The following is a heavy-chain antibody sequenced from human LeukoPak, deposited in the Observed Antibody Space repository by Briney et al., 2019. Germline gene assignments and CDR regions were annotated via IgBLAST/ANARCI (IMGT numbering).Heavy chain of an antibody. CDR1: GFTFDDIG. CDR3: ASGSPAGDY. V-gene: IGHV3-20*04. CDR2: INWNGGSI. Sequence: GGSLRLSCAASGFTFDDIGMSWVRQAPGKGLEWVSGINWNGGSISYADSVKGRFTISRDNVKNSLYLQMNSLRVEDTAVFYCASGSPAGDYWGQGTLVTVSS. D-gene: IGHD1-26*01. J-gene: IGHJ4*02.